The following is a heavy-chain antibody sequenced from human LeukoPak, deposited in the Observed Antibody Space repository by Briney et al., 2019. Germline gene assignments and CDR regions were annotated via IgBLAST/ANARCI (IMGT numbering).Heavy chain of an antibody. CDR1: GGSISSSSYY. Sequence: SETLSLTCTVSGGSISSSSYYWGWFRQPPGKGLEWIGSLYYSASTYYNPSLKSRVTISADTSRNQFSLKLSSVTAADTAVYYCARSINLNTYGSGSYYNNWGQGILVTVSS. CDR3: ARSINLNTYGSGSYYNN. V-gene: IGHV4-39*01. J-gene: IGHJ4*02. CDR2: LYYSAST. D-gene: IGHD3-10*01.